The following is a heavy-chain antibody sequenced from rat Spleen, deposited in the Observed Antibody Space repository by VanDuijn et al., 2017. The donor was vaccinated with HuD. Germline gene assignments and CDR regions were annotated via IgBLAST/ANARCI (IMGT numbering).Heavy chain of an antibody. D-gene: IGHD1-11*01. V-gene: IGHV5-58*01. CDR1: GFTFSSYW. CDR2: ISPDGGST. J-gene: IGHJ2*01. Sequence: EVQLVESGGGLVHPGESLKLSCVASGFTFSSYWMFWIRQAPGEGLEWLSSISPDGGSTYYPDSMKGRFTISRDNAKSTLYLQMNSLRSEDTATYYCTLNYGGYSPFDYWGQGVMVTVSS. CDR3: TLNYGGYSPFDY.